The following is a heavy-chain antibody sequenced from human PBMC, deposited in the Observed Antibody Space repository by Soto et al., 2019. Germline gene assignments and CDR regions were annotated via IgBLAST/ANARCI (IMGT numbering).Heavy chain of an antibody. Sequence: QVPLVESGGGVVQPGRSLRLSCAASGFTFNNYAMHWVRQAPGKGLEWVAFISYDGSSKYYADSVTGRFTISRDNSRNTLYLQMNSLRAEDTAVYYCARGDGYIYGNTFDSWGQGTLVTVSS. CDR2: ISYDGSSK. V-gene: IGHV3-30-3*01. J-gene: IGHJ4*02. CDR1: GFTFNNYA. D-gene: IGHD5-18*01. CDR3: ARGDGYIYGNTFDS.